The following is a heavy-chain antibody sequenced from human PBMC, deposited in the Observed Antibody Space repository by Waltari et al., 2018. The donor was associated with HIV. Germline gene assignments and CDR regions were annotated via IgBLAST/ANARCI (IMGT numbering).Heavy chain of an antibody. CDR1: GFTFSRYT. CDR3: ARDSLRGIGADGNWFDP. D-gene: IGHD6-13*01. V-gene: IGHV3-21*01. J-gene: IGHJ5*02. Sequence: EVQLVESGGGLVKPGGSLRLSCAASGFTFSRYTMNWVRQAPGKGLEWVLFISSSSSYIYYAESVKGRFTSSRDNAKNSLNLQMNSLRAEDTAVYYCARDSLRGIGADGNWFDPWGQGTLVTVSS. CDR2: ISSSSSYI.